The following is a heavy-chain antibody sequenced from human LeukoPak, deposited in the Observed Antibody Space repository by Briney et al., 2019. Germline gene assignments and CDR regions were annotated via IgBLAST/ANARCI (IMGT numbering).Heavy chain of an antibody. CDR3: AKRGEYYDFWSGYYTEDY. CDR2: ISGSGGST. J-gene: IGHJ4*02. V-gene: IGHV3-23*01. CDR1: GFTFSSYA. Sequence: GGSLRLSCAASGFTFSSYAMSWVRQAPGKELEWVSAISGSGGSTYYADSVKGRFTISRDNSKNTLYLQMNSLRAEDTAVYYCAKRGEYYDFWSGYYTEDYWGQGTLVTVSS. D-gene: IGHD3-3*01.